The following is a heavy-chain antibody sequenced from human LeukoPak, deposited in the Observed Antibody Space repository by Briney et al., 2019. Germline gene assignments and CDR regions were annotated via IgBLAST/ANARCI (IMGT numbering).Heavy chain of an antibody. CDR1: GGSISGSSYY. CDR2: IYYSGST. V-gene: IGHV4-39*01. Sequence: PSETLSLTCTVSGGSISGSSYYWGWLRQPPGTGLEWIGSIYYSGSTYYNPSLKSRVTISVDTSKNQFSLKLSSVTASDTAVYYCARRRRIVVVPAATHRSFDPWGQGTLVIVSS. CDR3: ARRRRIVVVPAATHRSFDP. D-gene: IGHD2-2*01. J-gene: IGHJ5*02.